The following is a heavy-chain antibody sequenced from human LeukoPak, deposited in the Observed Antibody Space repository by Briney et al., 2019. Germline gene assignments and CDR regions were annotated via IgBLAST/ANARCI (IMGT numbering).Heavy chain of an antibody. CDR2: INPNSGGT. Sequence: ASVKVSCKASGYTFTGYYMHWVRQAPGQGLEWMGRINPNSGGTNYAQKFQGRVAMTRDTSISTAYMELSRLRSDDTAVYYCAGATLLNWFDPWGQGTLVTVSS. CDR3: AGATLLNWFDP. J-gene: IGHJ5*02. V-gene: IGHV1-2*06. CDR1: GYTFTGYY. D-gene: IGHD2-21*01.